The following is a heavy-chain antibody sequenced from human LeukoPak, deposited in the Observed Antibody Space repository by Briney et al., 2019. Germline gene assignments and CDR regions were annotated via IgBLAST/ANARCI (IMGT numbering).Heavy chain of an antibody. CDR2: IYYSGST. CDR1: GGSISSYY. V-gene: IGHV4-59*01. CDR3: ARSSFYYYYMDV. Sequence: SETLSLTCTVSGGSISSYYWSWIRQPPGKGLEWIGYIYYSGSTNYNPSLKSRVTISVDTSKNQFSLTLSSVTAADTAVYYCARSSFYYYYMDVWGKGTTVTVSS. J-gene: IGHJ6*03.